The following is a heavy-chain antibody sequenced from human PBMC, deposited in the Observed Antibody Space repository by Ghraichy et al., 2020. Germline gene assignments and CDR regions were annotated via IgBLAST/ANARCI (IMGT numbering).Heavy chain of an antibody. J-gene: IGHJ4*02. D-gene: IGHD6-13*01. CDR1: GFTFTNYW. Sequence: GGSLRLSCAASGFTFTNYWMHWVRQAPGKGLVWVSRINTDGSVTNYADSVKGRFTISRDNSKNTLYLQMNSLTAEDTAVYYCARVDHRSSGYLAADFDYWGQGTLVTVSS. V-gene: IGHV3-74*01. CDR3: ARVDHRSSGYLAADFDY. CDR2: INTDGSVT.